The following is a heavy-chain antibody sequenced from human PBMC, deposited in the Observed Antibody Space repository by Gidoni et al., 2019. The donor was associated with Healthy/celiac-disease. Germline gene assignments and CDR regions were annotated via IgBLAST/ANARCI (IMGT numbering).Heavy chain of an antibody. D-gene: IGHD5-18*01. CDR3: ARCAYTYGPHKIYNWFDP. Sequence: QVQLPESGPGTVKPSQILSLTCTVSGCSISSGWYYWSWIRQHPGKCLEWIGYIYYTGITYYNPSLKSRVSISVDTSKNQFALRLSSVTAADTSVYYCARCAYTYGPHKIYNWFDPWRQGTLVTVSS. J-gene: IGHJ5*02. CDR2: IYYTGIT. CDR1: GCSISSGWYY. V-gene: IGHV4-31*03.